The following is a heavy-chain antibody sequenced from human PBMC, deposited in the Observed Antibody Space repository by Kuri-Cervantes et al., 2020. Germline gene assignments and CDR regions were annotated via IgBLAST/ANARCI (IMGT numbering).Heavy chain of an antibody. CDR1: GYSISSSSYY. CDR3: ARVQYDAFDI. CDR2: IYYSGST. J-gene: IGHJ3*02. V-gene: IGHV4-39*07. D-gene: IGHD3-10*01. Sequence: SETLSLTCAVSGYSISSSSYYWGWIRQPPGKGLEWIGSIYYSGSTYYKPSLRSRVTISVDTSKNQLSLKLRSVTAADTAVYYCARVQYDAFDIWGHGTMVTVSS.